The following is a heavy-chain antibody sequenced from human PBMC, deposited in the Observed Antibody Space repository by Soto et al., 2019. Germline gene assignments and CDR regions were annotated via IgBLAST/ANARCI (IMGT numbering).Heavy chain of an antibody. J-gene: IGHJ3*02. CDR3: ARREITVRGAPLFRRRSSNDAFDI. Sequence: QVQLQQWGAGLLKPSETLSLTCAVYGGPFSGYYWSWIRQPPGKGLEWIGQINHSGSSNYNPSLKSRVTISEDTSMNQFSLKLRSVTAADTAVYYCARREITVRGAPLFRRRSSNDAFDIWGQGTMVTVSS. D-gene: IGHD3-10*01. CDR1: GGPFSGYY. CDR2: INHSGSS. V-gene: IGHV4-34*01.